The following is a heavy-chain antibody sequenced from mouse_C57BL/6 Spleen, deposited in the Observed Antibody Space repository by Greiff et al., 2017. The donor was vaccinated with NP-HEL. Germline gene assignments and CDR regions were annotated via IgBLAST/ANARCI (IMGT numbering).Heavy chain of an antibody. CDR2: IWSGGST. V-gene: IGHV2-2*01. J-gene: IGHJ4*01. Sequence: VKLVESGPGLVQPSQSLSITCTVSGFSLTSYGVHWVRQSPGKGLEWLGVIWSGGSTDYNAAFISRLSISKDNSKSQVFFKMNSLQADDTAIYYCARDGSNYDYYAMDYWGQGTSVTVSS. D-gene: IGHD2-5*01. CDR1: GFSLTSYG. CDR3: ARDGSNYDYYAMDY.